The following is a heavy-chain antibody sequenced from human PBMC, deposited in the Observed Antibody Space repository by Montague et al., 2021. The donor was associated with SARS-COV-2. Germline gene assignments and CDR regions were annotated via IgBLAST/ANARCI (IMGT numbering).Heavy chain of an antibody. V-gene: IGHV4-34*01. CDR1: DGSFSRYY. Sequence: SETLSLTCAVSDGSFSRYYWSWIRQPPGKGLEWIGEISQSGNTKYNPSLQSRVSISLDTSRNQFSLKVSSVTAADTAIYYCARLGDGIVPSPILGLGPYYSFYYMDVWGKGTTVTVSS. CDR3: ARLGDGIVPSPILGLGPYYSFYYMDV. J-gene: IGHJ6*03. D-gene: IGHD2-2*02. CDR2: ISQSGNT.